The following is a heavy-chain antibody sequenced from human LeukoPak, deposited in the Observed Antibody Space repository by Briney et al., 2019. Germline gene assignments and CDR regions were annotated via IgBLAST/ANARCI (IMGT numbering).Heavy chain of an antibody. CDR2: IRYDGSNK. D-gene: IGHD3-10*01. CDR1: GFTFSSYG. CDR3: AKVRYGSGLFDY. V-gene: IGHV3-30*02. J-gene: IGHJ4*02. Sequence: GGSLRLSCAASGFTFSSYGMHWVRQAPGKGLEWVAFIRYDGSNKYYADSVKGRFTISRDNPKNTLYLQMNSLRAEDTAVYYCAKVRYGSGLFDYWGQGILVTVSS.